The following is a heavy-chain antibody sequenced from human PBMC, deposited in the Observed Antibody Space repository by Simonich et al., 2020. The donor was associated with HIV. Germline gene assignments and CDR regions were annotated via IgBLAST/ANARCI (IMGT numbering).Heavy chain of an antibody. V-gene: IGHV3-7*01. CDR3: ARDRTYYYDSSGYYDAFDI. D-gene: IGHD3-22*01. CDR1: GFTFSSYW. CDR2: IKQDGSEK. J-gene: IGHJ3*02. Sequence: RLSCAAAGFTFSSYWMSWVRQAPGKGLEWVANIKQDGSEKYYVDSVKGRFTISRDNAKNSLYLQMNSLRVEDTAVYYCARDRTYYYDSSGYYDAFDIWGQGTMVTVSS.